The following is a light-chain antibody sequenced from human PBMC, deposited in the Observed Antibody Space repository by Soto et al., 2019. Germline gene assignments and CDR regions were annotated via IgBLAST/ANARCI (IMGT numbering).Light chain of an antibody. CDR3: LQDYNYPRT. CDR1: QGIRND. V-gene: IGKV1-6*01. Sequence: AVQMSQSPSSLSASVRNIVPITCRASQGIRNDLGWYQQKPGKAPKLLIYAASSLQSGVPSRFSGSGSGTDFTLTISSLQPEDFATYYCLQDYNYPRTFGQGTKVDIK. CDR2: AAS. J-gene: IGKJ1*01.